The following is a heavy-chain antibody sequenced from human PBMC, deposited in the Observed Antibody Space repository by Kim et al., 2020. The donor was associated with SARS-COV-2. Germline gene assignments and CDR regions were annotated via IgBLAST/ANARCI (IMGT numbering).Heavy chain of an antibody. D-gene: IGHD3-10*01. CDR1: GFTFSSYG. V-gene: IGHV3-33*01. CDR2: IWYDGSNK. CDR3: ARCGSGSYYNGGFDY. Sequence: GGSLRLSCAASGFTFSSYGMHWVRQAPGKGLEWVAVIWYDGSNKYYADSVKGRFTISRDNSKNTLYLQMNSLRAEDTAVYYCARCGSGSYYNGGFDYWGQGTLVTVSS. J-gene: IGHJ4*02.